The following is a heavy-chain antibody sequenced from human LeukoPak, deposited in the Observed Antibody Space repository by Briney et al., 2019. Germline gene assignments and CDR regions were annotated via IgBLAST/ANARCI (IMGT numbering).Heavy chain of an antibody. CDR2: IHTSGSN. CDR1: GVSISPYY. CDR3: ARLSAAVHLGAFDL. Sequence: SETLSLTCAVSGVSISPYYWAWIRQPPGKGLEWIGYIHTSGSNNQYPSLKSRVTISVDKSKNHFSLRLTSVTAADTAVHYCARLSAAVHLGAFDLWGQGTMLTVSS. V-gene: IGHV4-4*09. J-gene: IGHJ3*01. D-gene: IGHD3-3*01.